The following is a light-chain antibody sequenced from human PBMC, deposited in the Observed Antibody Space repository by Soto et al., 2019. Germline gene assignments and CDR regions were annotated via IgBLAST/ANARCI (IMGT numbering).Light chain of an antibody. CDR2: AES. CDR1: QSINIW. Sequence: DIQMTQSPSSVSASVGDRVTITCRASQSINIWLAWYQQRSGEAPKLLIYAESILQSGVPSRFSGSGTGTDFTLTISSLQPEDFATYYCQQTNAFPRTFGQGTKVEI. V-gene: IGKV1-12*01. J-gene: IGKJ1*01. CDR3: QQTNAFPRT.